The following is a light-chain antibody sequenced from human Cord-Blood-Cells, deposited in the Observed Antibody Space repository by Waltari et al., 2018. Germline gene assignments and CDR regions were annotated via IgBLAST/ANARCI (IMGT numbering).Light chain of an antibody. CDR3: QQYNNWLYT. CDR1: QSVSSN. J-gene: IGKJ2*01. CDR2: GAS. Sequence: IVMPQSPAPLYVSPGEKATLSCRASQSVSSNLAWYQQKPGQAPRLLIYGASTRATGIPARFSGSGSGTEFTLTISSLQSEDFAVYYCQQYNNWLYTFGQGTKLEIK. V-gene: IGKV3-15*01.